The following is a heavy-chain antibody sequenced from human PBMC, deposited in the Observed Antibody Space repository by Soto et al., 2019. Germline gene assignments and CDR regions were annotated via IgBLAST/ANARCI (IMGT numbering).Heavy chain of an antibody. CDR2: ISYDGSNK. Sequence: GGSLRLSCAASGFTFSSYAMHWVRQAPGKGLEWVAVISYDGSNKYYADTVKGRFTISRDNSKNTLYLQMKSLRAEDTAVYYFAKDREPTRDYYYYYGMDVWGQGTTVTVSS. D-gene: IGHD4-4*01. CDR1: GFTFSSYA. V-gene: IGHV3-30-3*01. CDR3: AKDREPTRDYYYYYGMDV. J-gene: IGHJ6*02.